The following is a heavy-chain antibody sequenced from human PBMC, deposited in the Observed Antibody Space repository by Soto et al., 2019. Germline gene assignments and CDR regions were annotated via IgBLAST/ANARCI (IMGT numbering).Heavy chain of an antibody. Sequence: ASVKVSCKASGYTFTSYAMHWVRQAPGQGLEWMGWINAYNGDTNYAQNLQGRVTMTTDTSTHTAYMELRSLRSDDTAVYYCARMGDVPYYYYGMDVWGQGTTVTVSS. V-gene: IGHV1-18*01. CDR3: ARMGDVPYYYYGMDV. D-gene: IGHD3-16*01. J-gene: IGHJ6*02. CDR1: GYTFTSYA. CDR2: INAYNGDT.